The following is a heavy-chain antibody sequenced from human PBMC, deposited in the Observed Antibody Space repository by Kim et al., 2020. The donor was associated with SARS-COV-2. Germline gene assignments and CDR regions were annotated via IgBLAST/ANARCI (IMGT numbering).Heavy chain of an antibody. V-gene: IGHV1-8*01. D-gene: IGHD6-19*01. CDR3: ARKAVAVAGRQYFDL. CDR2: MNPNSGNT. Sequence: ASVKVSCKASGYTFTSYDINWVRQATGQGLEWMGWMNPNSGNTGYAQKFQGRVTMTRNTSISTAYMELSSLRSDDTAVYYCARKAVAVAGRQYFDLWGRGTLVTVSS. CDR1: GYTFTSYD. J-gene: IGHJ2*01.